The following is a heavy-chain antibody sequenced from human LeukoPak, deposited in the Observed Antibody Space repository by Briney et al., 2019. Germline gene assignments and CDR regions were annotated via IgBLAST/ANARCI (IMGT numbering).Heavy chain of an antibody. CDR2: ISAYNGNT. CDR3: ARVNGSMITFGGAIDY. CDR1: GYTFTSYG. J-gene: IGHJ4*02. D-gene: IGHD3-16*01. Sequence: ASVKVSCKASGYTFTSYGISWVRQAPGQGLEWMGWISAYNGNTNYAQKLRGRVTMTTDTSTSTAYMELRSLRSDDTAVYYCARVNGSMITFGGAIDYWGQGTLVTVSS. V-gene: IGHV1-18*01.